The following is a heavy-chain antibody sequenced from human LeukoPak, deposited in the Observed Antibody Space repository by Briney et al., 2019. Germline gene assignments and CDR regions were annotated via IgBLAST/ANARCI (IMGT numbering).Heavy chain of an antibody. J-gene: IGHJ4*02. V-gene: IGHV3-23*01. CDR3: AKDRRITMIVVAYDY. Sequence: GGSLRLSCAASGFTFSSYAMSWVRQAPGKGLEWVSAISGSGGSTYYADSVKGRFTISRDNSKNTLYLQVNSLRAEDTAVYYCAKDRRITMIVVAYDYWGQGTLVTVSS. D-gene: IGHD3-22*01. CDR1: GFTFSSYA. CDR2: ISGSGGST.